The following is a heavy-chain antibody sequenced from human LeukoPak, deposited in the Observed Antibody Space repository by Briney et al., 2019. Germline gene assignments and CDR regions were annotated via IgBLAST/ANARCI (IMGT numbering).Heavy chain of an antibody. CDR3: ARDEGGILTGYPPTPNYYYYYGMDV. CDR2: ISSSSSSYI. Sequence: GGSLRLSCAASGFTFSSYSMNWVRQAPGKGLEWVSSISSSSSSYIYYADSVKGRFTISRDNAKNSLYLQMNSLRAEDTAVYYCARDEGGILTGYPPTPNYYYYYGMDVWGKGTTVTVSS. J-gene: IGHJ6*04. V-gene: IGHV3-21*01. D-gene: IGHD3-9*01. CDR1: GFTFSSYS.